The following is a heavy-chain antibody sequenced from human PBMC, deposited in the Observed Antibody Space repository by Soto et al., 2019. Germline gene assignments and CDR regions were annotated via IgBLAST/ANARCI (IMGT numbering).Heavy chain of an antibody. V-gene: IGHV6-1*01. CDR1: GDSVSSNSAA. J-gene: IGHJ3*02. D-gene: IGHD3-3*01. CDR2: TYYRSKWYN. Sequence: PSQTLSLTCAISGDSVSSNSAAWNWIRQSPSRGLEWLGRTYYRSKWYNDYAVSVKSRITINPDTSKNQFSLQLNSVTPEDTAVYYCARGLNDRSTWVGLWLVFGAFDIWGQGTMVTVSS. CDR3: ARGLNDRSTWVGLWLVFGAFDI.